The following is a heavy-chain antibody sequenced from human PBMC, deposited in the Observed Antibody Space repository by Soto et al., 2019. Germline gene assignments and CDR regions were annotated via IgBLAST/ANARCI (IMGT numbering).Heavy chain of an antibody. CDR1: GFTFRRFG. CDR2: VSYDGNHK. J-gene: IGHJ6*02. D-gene: IGHD6-13*01. CDR3: ARDVGQQLVLNYGMDV. V-gene: IGHV3-30*03. Sequence: SVGGMIQPGTSLSLSCGSSGFTFRRFGMYWVRQAPGKGLEWVAVVSYDGNHKYYADSVKGRFTVSRDNAKNMLYLQMNSLRGEDTAVYYCARDVGQQLVLNYGMDVWGQGTTVTVSS.